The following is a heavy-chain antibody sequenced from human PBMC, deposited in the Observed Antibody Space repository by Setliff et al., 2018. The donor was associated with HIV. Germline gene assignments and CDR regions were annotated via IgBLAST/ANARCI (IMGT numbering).Heavy chain of an antibody. Sequence: ASVKVSCKVSGYTLTELSIHWVRQAPGKGLEWMGGFVPEHSETIYAQKFQGRVTMTEDTSTDTAFMELSGLSSEDTAVYYCATRGELLGRRASTVTVYYYYLDVWGNGTTVTVSS. CDR2: FVPEHSET. J-gene: IGHJ6*03. D-gene: IGHD4-17*01. CDR1: GYTLTELS. V-gene: IGHV1-24*01. CDR3: ATRGELLGRRASTVTVYYYYLDV.